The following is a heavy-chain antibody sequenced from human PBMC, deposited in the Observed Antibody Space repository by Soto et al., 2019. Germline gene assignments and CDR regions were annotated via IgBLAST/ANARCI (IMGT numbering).Heavy chain of an antibody. Sequence: QVQLQESGPGLVKPSQTLSLTCTVSGGSISSAAYYWSWIRQHPGKGLEWIGYISHSGSTYYNPSLKGRVIISVDTSKNQFSLSLTSVTAADPAVYYCAREYTYGSNFFDCWGQGALVTVSS. CDR3: AREYTYGSNFFDC. D-gene: IGHD2-2*02. J-gene: IGHJ4*02. CDR2: ISHSGST. CDR1: GGSISSAAYY. V-gene: IGHV4-31*03.